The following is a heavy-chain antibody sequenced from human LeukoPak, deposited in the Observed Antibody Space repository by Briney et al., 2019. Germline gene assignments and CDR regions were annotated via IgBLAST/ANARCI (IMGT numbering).Heavy chain of an antibody. CDR3: ARLLRASYYYYGMDV. J-gene: IGHJ6*02. D-gene: IGHD2-15*01. V-gene: IGHV4-34*01. CDR1: GGSFSGYY. CDR2: INHSGST. Sequence: PSETLSLTCAVYGGSFSGYYWSWIRQPPGKGLEWIGEINHSGSTNYNPSLKSRVTISVDTSKNQFSLKLSSVTAADTAVYYCARLLRASYYYYGMDVWGQGTTVTVSS.